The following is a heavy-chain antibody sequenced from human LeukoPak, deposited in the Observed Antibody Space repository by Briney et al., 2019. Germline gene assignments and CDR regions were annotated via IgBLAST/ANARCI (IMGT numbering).Heavy chain of an antibody. V-gene: IGHV4-34*01. CDR1: GGSFSGYY. D-gene: IGHD7-27*01. Sequence: SETLSLTCAVYGGSFSGYYWSWIRQPPGKGLEWIGEINHSGSTNYNPSLKSRVTISVGTSKNQFSLKLSSVTAADTAVYYCARGRRLRNWGFSPQPFDYWGQGTLVTVSS. CDR3: ARGRRLRNWGFSPQPFDY. J-gene: IGHJ4*02. CDR2: INHSGST.